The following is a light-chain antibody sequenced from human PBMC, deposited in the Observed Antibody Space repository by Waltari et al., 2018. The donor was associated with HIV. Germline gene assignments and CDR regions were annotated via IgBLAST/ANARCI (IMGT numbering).Light chain of an antibody. V-gene: IGKV3-20*01. Sequence: IVWTQSPGNLSLSPGERATLSCRASQSVSSTYLAWHQQKPGQAHRLLISGAATRATGIPDRFSGSGSGTDFTLTISRLEPEDSALYYCQHYGNFGGGTKVEI. J-gene: IGKJ4*01. CDR1: QSVSSTY. CDR2: GAA. CDR3: QHYGN.